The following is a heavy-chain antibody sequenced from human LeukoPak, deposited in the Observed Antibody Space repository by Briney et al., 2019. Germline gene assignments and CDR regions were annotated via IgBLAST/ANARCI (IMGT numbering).Heavy chain of an antibody. V-gene: IGHV3-7*03. Sequence: GGSLRLSCTASGFTFSNFWMGWVRQAPGKGLEWVANIKQGETEKFYLGSVKGRFTISRDNAKNSLYLQMNSLRVEDTALYYCVRGTIAAADLEFDYWGQGTLVTVSS. CDR3: VRGTIAAADLEFDY. D-gene: IGHD6-25*01. CDR1: GFTFSNFW. CDR2: IKQGETEK. J-gene: IGHJ4*02.